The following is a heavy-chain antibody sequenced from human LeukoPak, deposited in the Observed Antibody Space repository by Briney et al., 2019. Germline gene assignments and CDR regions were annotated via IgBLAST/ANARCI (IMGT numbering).Heavy chain of an antibody. V-gene: IGHV3-48*01. D-gene: IGHD2-8*02. J-gene: IGHJ3*02. Sequence: GGSLRLSCAASGFTFSSYSMNWVRQAPGKGLEWVSYISSSSSTIYYADSVKGRFTISRDNSKNTVYLQMNSLRGEDTAVYFCARGWVVATGGFDMWGQGTMVTVSS. CDR1: GFTFSSYS. CDR3: ARGWVVATGGFDM. CDR2: ISSSSSTI.